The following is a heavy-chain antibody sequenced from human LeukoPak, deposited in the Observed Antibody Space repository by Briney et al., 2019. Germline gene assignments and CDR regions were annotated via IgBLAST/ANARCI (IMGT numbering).Heavy chain of an antibody. CDR2: ISGSGGST. CDR3: AKGYSSAWYHFGY. D-gene: IGHD6-19*01. V-gene: IGHV3-23*01. Sequence: GGSLRLSCAASGFTFSSYAMTWVRQAPGKGLEWVSAISGSGGSTYYAGSVKGRFTISRDNSKNTLYLEMNSLRAEDTAVYYCAKGYSSAWYHFGYWGQGTLVTVSS. CDR1: GFTFSSYA. J-gene: IGHJ4*02.